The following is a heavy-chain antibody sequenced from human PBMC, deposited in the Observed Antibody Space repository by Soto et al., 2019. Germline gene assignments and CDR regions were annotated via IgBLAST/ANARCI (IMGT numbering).Heavy chain of an antibody. D-gene: IGHD6-19*01. Sequence: EVQLLESGGGLVQPGGSLRLSCAASGFTFSSYAMSWVRQAPGRGLEGVPAISGSGGSTYYADSVKGRFTISRDNSKNTLYLQMNSLRAEDTAVYYCATRSSGWYFDYWGQGTLVTVSS. J-gene: IGHJ4*02. CDR1: GFTFSSYA. V-gene: IGHV3-23*01. CDR2: ISGSGGST. CDR3: ATRSSGWYFDY.